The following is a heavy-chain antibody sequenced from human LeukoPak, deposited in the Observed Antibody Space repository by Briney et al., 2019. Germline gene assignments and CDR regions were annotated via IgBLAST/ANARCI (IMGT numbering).Heavy chain of an antibody. D-gene: IGHD2-15*01. CDR3: ARLIGYCSGGSRRGDSDNWFDP. J-gene: IGHJ5*02. CDR2: IYYSGST. CDR1: GGSISSSSYY. Sequence: SSETLSLTCTVSGGSISSSSYYWGWIRQPPGKGLEWIGSIYYSGSTYYNPSLKSRVTISVDTSKNQFSLKLSSVTAADTAVYYCARLIGYCSGGSRRGDSDNWFDPWGQGTLVTVSS. V-gene: IGHV4-39*01.